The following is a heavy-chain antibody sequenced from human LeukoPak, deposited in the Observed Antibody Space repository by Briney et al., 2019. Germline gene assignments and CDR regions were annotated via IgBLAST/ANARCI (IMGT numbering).Heavy chain of an antibody. CDR3: AKRPAAVRGVIPYVDY. J-gene: IGHJ4*02. CDR1: GFMFRSSS. CDR2: ISASADNI. D-gene: IGHD3-10*02. V-gene: IGHV3-23*01. Sequence: PGGSLRLSCAASGFMFRSSSMSWVRQVPGKGLEWVPTISASADNIYYADSVKGRFTISRDNSKNTLFLQMNSLRAEDTAIYYCAKRPAAVRGVIPYVDYWGQGTLVTVSS.